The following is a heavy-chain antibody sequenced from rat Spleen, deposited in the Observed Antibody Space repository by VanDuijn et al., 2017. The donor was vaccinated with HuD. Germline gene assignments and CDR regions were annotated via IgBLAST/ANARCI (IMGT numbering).Heavy chain of an antibody. D-gene: IGHD1-9*01. Sequence: EVQLVESGGGLVQPGKSLKLSCAASGFTFSDYCMAWVRQAPTKGLEWVATISYGDSSGNSSTYYRDSVKGRFTISRDNAKSTLSLQMDSLRSEDTATFYCARRHYGYTDYFDYWGQGVMVTVSS. J-gene: IGHJ2*01. CDR2: ISYGDSSGNSST. CDR1: GFTFSDYC. V-gene: IGHV5-29*01. CDR3: ARRHYGYTDYFDY.